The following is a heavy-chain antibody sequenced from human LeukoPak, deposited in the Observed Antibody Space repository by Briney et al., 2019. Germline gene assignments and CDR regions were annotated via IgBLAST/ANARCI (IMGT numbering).Heavy chain of an antibody. CDR3: AKITMVRGVTYYYYMDV. V-gene: IGHV3-23*01. Sequence: GGSLRLSCAASGFTFSSYGMSWVRQAPGKGLEWVSAISGSGGSTYYADSVKGRFTISRDNSKNTLYLQMNSLRAEDTALYHCAKITMVRGVTYYYYMDVWGKGTTVTISS. J-gene: IGHJ6*03. CDR2: ISGSGGST. CDR1: GFTFSSYG. D-gene: IGHD3-10*01.